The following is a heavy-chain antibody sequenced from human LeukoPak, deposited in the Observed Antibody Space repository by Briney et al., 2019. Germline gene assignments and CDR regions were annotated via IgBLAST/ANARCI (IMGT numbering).Heavy chain of an antibody. CDR2: ISGSGGST. V-gene: IGHV3-23*01. CDR3: AKEGTMIVVAAPLDL. CDR1: GFTFSSYA. D-gene: IGHD3-22*01. J-gene: IGHJ5*02. Sequence: GGSLRLSCAASGFTFSSYAMSWVRQAPGKGLEWVSAISGSGGSTYYADSVKGRFTISRDNSKNTLSLQMNSLRVEDTAVYYCAKEGTMIVVAAPLDLWGQGTVVTVSS.